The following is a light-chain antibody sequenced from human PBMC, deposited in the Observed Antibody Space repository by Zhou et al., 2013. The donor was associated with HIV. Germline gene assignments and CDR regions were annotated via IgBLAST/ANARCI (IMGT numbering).Light chain of an antibody. J-gene: IGKJ1*01. Sequence: DIQMTQSPSTLSASVGDRITITCRASQSINSWLAWYQQKPGKAPNLVIYKASSLESGVPSRFSGSASGTEFTLTISSLQPDDFATYYCQQYNTYPGTFGQGTKVEIK. CDR2: KAS. CDR1: QSINSW. CDR3: QQYNTYPGT. V-gene: IGKV1-5*03.